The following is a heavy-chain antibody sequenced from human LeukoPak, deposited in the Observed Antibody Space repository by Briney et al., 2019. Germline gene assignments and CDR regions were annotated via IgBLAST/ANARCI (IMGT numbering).Heavy chain of an antibody. V-gene: IGHV1-69*05. CDR1: RGTFISYA. Sequence: SVKVSCKASRGTFISYALSWVRQPPGQGLEWMGGIIPIFGTANYEQKFQDRVTITTDESTRTAYMELSRLRSEDTAVYYCARGRWPANFDYWGQGTLVTVSS. J-gene: IGHJ4*02. CDR3: ARGRWPANFDY. CDR2: IIPIFGTA. D-gene: IGHD5-24*01.